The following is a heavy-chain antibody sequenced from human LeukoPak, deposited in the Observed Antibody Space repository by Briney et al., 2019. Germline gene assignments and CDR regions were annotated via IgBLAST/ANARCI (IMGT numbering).Heavy chain of an antibody. J-gene: IGHJ5*02. CDR1: GFTFSSYA. V-gene: IGHV3-23*01. Sequence: GGSLRLSCAASGFTFSSYAMSWVRQAPGKGLEWVSAISGSGGSTYYADSVKGRFTISRDNSKNTLYLQMNSPRAEDTAVYYCAKVADDYGDYDWFDPWGQGTLVTVSS. CDR2: ISGSGGST. D-gene: IGHD4-17*01. CDR3: AKVADDYGDYDWFDP.